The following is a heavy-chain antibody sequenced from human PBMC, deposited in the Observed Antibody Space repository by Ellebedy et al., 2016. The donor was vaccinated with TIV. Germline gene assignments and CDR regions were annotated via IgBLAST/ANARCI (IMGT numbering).Heavy chain of an antibody. CDR2: INAGNGNT. D-gene: IGHD4-17*01. CDR1: GYTFTSYA. Sequence: ASVKVSXXASGYTFTSYAMHWVRQAPGQRLEWMGWINAGNGNTKYSQKFQGRVTITRDTSTSTAYMELSSLRSEDTAVYYCARDPVGDSIFDYWGQGTVVTVSS. J-gene: IGHJ4*02. V-gene: IGHV1-3*01. CDR3: ARDPVGDSIFDY.